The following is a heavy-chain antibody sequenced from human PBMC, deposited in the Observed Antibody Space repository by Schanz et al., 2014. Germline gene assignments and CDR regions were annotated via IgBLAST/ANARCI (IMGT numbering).Heavy chain of an antibody. Sequence: QLMQSGSEVRKPGASVKVSCKASGYIFGSHGMTWVRQAPGQGPELMGWINAHTGNTQYAQKFQGRVNMTRDTVTTTVHLELTRLRTDDTAIYYCARVHIATYHYNSPGAFDIWAQGTRLTVSS. V-gene: IGHV1-18*01. J-gene: IGHJ3*02. CDR2: INAHTGNT. D-gene: IGHD3-10*01. CDR1: GYIFGSHG. CDR3: ARVHIATYHYNSPGAFDI.